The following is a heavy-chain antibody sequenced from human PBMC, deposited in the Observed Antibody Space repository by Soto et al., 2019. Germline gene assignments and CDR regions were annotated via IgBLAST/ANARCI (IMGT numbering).Heavy chain of an antibody. V-gene: IGHV3-33*01. CDR1: GFTFNSYG. CDR2: IWYDGTNK. Sequence: QVQLVESGGGVVQPGRSLRLSCAASGFTFNSYGMHWVRQAPGKGLEWVAVIWYDGTNKYYADSVKGRFTISRDNSNNTLYLQMNSLRAEDTAVYYCASRHGGGEPFFDYWGQGTLVTVSS. D-gene: IGHD3-10*01. J-gene: IGHJ4*02. CDR3: ASRHGGGEPFFDY.